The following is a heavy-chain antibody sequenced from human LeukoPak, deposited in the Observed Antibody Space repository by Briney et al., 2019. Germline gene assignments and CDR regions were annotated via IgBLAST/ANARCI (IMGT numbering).Heavy chain of an antibody. D-gene: IGHD2-2*01. J-gene: IGHJ4*02. CDR2: IIPIFGTA. CDR3: ATDYQLGY. CDR1: GGTFSSYA. Sequence: GASVKVSCXASGGTFSSYAISWVRQAPGQGLEWMGGIIPIFGTANYAQKFQDRVTITTDESTSTAYMELSSLRSEDTAVYYCATDYQLGYWGQGTLVTVSS. V-gene: IGHV1-69*05.